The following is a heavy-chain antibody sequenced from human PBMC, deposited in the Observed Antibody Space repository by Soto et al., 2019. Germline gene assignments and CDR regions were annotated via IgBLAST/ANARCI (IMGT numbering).Heavy chain of an antibody. CDR3: ALLHGYSSSWPRDY. Sequence: GGSLRLSCAAYGFTFSNAWINWVRQAPGKGLEWVGRVKSKNDGGTTDFAAPVKGRFAISRDDSKNMVYLEMNSLQTEDTAVYYCALLHGYSSSWPRDYWGQGTLVTVSS. CDR2: VKSKNDGGTT. V-gene: IGHV3-15*07. J-gene: IGHJ4*02. CDR1: GFTFSNAW. D-gene: IGHD6-13*01.